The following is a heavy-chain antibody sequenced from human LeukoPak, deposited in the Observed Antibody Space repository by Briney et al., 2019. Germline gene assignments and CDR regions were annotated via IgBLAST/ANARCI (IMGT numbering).Heavy chain of an antibody. CDR3: ARDFYCSSTSCYSVY. Sequence: PGGSLRLSCAASGFTFSSYWMSWVRQAPGKGLEWVANIKQDGSEKYYVDSVKGRFTISRDNAKNSLYLQMNSLRAEDTAVYYCARDFYCSSTSCYSVYWGQGTLVTVSS. J-gene: IGHJ4*02. D-gene: IGHD2-2*01. CDR2: IKQDGSEK. CDR1: GFTFSSYW. V-gene: IGHV3-7*01.